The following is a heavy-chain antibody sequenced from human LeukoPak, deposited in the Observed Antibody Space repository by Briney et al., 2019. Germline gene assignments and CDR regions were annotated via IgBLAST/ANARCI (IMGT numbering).Heavy chain of an antibody. CDR1: GYTFSGYY. V-gene: IGHV1-46*01. D-gene: IGHD4-23*01. J-gene: IGHJ5*02. CDR3: ARDNSVEDTAWWFDP. CDR2: INPSGGST. Sequence: ASVKVSCKASGYTFSGYYMHWVRQAPGQGLEWMGIINPSGGSTSYAQKFQGRVTMTRDMSTSTDYMELSSLRSEDTAVYYCARDNSVEDTAWWFDPWGQGTLVTVSS.